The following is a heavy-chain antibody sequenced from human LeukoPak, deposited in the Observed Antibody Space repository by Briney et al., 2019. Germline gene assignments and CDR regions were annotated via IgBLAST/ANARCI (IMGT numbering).Heavy chain of an antibody. CDR2: IIPICSTA. CDR1: GGTFSSYA. Sequence: SVKVSCKASGGTFSSYAISWVRQAPGQGLEWMGGIIPICSTANYAQKFQGRVTITADESTSTAYMELSSLRSEDTAVYYCARASESTYYDFWSGYYTPRFDYWGQGTLVTVSS. D-gene: IGHD3-3*01. V-gene: IGHV1-69*01. CDR3: ARASESTYYDFWSGYYTPRFDY. J-gene: IGHJ4*02.